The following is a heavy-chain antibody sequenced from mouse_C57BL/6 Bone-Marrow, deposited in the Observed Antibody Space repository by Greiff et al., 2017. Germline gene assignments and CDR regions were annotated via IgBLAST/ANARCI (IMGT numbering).Heavy chain of an antibody. V-gene: IGHV1-15*01. J-gene: IGHJ4*01. D-gene: IGHD2-1*01. CDR1: GYTFTDYE. CDR2: IDPETGGT. Sequence: QVQLKQSGAELVRPGASVTLSCKASGYTFTDYEMHWVKQTPVHGLEWIGAIDPETGGTAYNQKFKGKAILTADKSSSTAYMELRSLTSEDSAVYYCTSDYGKGDYAMDYWGQGTAVTVSS. CDR3: TSDYGKGDYAMDY.